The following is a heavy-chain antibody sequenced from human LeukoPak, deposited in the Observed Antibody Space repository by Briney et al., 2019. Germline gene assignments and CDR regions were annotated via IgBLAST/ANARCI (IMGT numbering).Heavy chain of an antibody. Sequence: ASVKVSCKASGYTFTSYYMHWVRQAPGQGLEWMGIINPSGGSTSYAQKFQGRVTMTRDTSTSTVYMELGSLRSEDTAVYYCARGGRSSGYYWRFDYWGQGTLVTVSS. CDR1: GYTFTSYY. CDR2: INPSGGST. V-gene: IGHV1-46*01. J-gene: IGHJ4*02. CDR3: ARGGRSSGYYWRFDY. D-gene: IGHD3-22*01.